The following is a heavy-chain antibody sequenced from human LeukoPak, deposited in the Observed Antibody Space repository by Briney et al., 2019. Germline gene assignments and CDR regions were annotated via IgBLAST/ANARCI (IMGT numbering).Heavy chain of an antibody. CDR2: IYYSGST. V-gene: IGHV4-61*01. Sequence: SETLSLTCTVSGGSVSSGSYYWIWIRQPPGKGLEWIGYIYYSGSTNYNPSLKSRVTISVDTSENQFSLKLSSVTAADTAVYYCARVSTGYSYGSTSFDYWGQGTLVTVSS. CDR3: ARVSTGYSYGSTSFDY. D-gene: IGHD5-18*01. J-gene: IGHJ4*02. CDR1: GGSVSSGSYY.